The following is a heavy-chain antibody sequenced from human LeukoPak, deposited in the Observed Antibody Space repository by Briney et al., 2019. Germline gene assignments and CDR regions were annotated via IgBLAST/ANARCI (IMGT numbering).Heavy chain of an antibody. V-gene: IGHV1-8*03. CDR1: GYTFTSYD. D-gene: IGHD3-3*01. J-gene: IGHJ6*03. CDR3: ARGLGRGPHRLRITIFGVVTPSYYYYYMDV. CDR2: MNPNRGNT. Sequence: ASVKVSCKASGYTFTSYDINWVRQATGQGLEWMGWMNPNRGNTGYAQKFQGRVTITRNTSISTAYMELSSLRSEDTAVYYCARGLGRGPHRLRITIFGVVTPSYYYYYMDVWGKGTTVTVSS.